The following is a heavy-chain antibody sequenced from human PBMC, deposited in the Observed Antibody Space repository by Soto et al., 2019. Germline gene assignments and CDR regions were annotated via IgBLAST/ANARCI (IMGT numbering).Heavy chain of an antibody. Sequence: QVQLQQWGAGLLKPSETLSLTCAVYGGSFSGYYWSWIRQPPGKGLEWIGEINHSGSTNYNPSLKTRVTISVDTSKNQFSLKLSSVTAADTAVYYCARTKTNPRTYRSGWSRSHNWFDPWGQGTLDTVSS. CDR1: GGSFSGYY. J-gene: IGHJ5*02. V-gene: IGHV4-34*01. CDR2: INHSGST. CDR3: ARTKTNPRTYRSGWSRSHNWFDP. D-gene: IGHD6-19*01.